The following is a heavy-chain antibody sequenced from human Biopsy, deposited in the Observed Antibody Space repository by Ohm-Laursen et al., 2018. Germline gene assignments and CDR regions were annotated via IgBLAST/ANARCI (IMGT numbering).Heavy chain of an antibody. D-gene: IGHD1-26*01. V-gene: IGHV1-46*01. CDR2: ISPSGGGT. CDR3: AIFEGYSDDNLDYEHYGMDV. J-gene: IGHJ6*02. Sequence: GASVKVSCKASGNTFATYHIHWVRQAPGRGLEWMGIISPSGGGTMDTQKFQDRLTMTRDTSTSTVHMELKSLKSEDTAVYYCAIFEGYSDDNLDYEHYGMDVWGQGTTVTVSS. CDR1: GNTFATYH.